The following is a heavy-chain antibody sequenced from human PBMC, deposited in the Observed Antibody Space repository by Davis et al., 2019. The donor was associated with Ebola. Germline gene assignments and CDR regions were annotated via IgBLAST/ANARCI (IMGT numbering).Heavy chain of an antibody. CDR2: ISGSGGST. CDR3: AKDRAYSGYPDGGY. Sequence: GESLKISCAASGFTFSSYGMHWVRQAPGKGLEWVSAISGSGGSTYYADSVKGRFTISRDNSKNTLYLQMNSLRAEDTAVYYCAKDRAYSGYPDGGYWGQGTLVTVSS. J-gene: IGHJ4*02. CDR1: GFTFSSYG. V-gene: IGHV3-23*01. D-gene: IGHD5-12*01.